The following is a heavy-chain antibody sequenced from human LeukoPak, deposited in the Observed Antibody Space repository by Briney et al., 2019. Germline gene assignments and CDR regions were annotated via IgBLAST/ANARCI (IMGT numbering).Heavy chain of an antibody. Sequence: SETLSLTCTVSGGSISSYYWSWIRQPPGKGLEWIGYIYYSGSTNYNPSLESRVTISVDTSKNQFSLKLSSVTAADTAVYYCARRPPKYSGYGWSDWYFDLWGRGTLVTVSS. D-gene: IGHD5-12*01. J-gene: IGHJ2*01. V-gene: IGHV4-59*08. CDR2: IYYSGST. CDR3: ARRPPKYSGYGWSDWYFDL. CDR1: GGSISSYY.